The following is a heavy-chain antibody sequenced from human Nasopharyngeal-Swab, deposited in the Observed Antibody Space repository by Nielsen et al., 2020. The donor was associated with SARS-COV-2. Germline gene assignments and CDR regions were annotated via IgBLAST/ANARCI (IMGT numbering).Heavy chain of an antibody. CDR1: GFTFSSYA. J-gene: IGHJ4*02. CDR2: ISYDGSNK. V-gene: IGHV3-30-3*01. D-gene: IGHD3-22*01. Sequence: GGSLRLSCAASGFTFSSYAMHWVRQAPGKGLEWVAVISYDGSNKYYADSVKGRFTISRDNSKNTLYPQMNSLRAEDTAVYYCAREDTMIVTPDYWGQGTLVTVSS. CDR3: AREDTMIVTPDY.